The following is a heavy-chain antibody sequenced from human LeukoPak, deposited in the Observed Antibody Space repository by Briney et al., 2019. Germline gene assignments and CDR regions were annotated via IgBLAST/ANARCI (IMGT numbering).Heavy chain of an antibody. V-gene: IGHV1-69*04. D-gene: IGHD2-15*01. CDR3: ARDGRHCSGGSCD. Sequence: SVKVSCKASGGTFSSYAISWVRQAPGQGLEWMGRVIPILGIANYAQKFQGRVTITADKSTSTAYMELSSLRSEDTAVYYCARDGRHCSGGSCDWGQGTLVTVSS. CDR1: GGTFSSYA. CDR2: VIPILGIA. J-gene: IGHJ4*02.